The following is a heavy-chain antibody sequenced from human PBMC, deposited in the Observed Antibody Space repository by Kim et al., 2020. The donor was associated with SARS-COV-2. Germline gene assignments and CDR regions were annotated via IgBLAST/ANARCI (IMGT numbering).Heavy chain of an antibody. J-gene: IGHJ6*02. D-gene: IGHD3-3*01. CDR1: GYTFTSYG. Sequence: ASVKVSCKASGYTFTSYGISWVRQAPGQGLEWMGWISAYNGNTNYAQKLQGRVTMTTDTSTSTAYMELRSLRSDDTAVYYCARDHITIFGVVINYYGMDVWGQGTTVTVSS. V-gene: IGHV1-18*01. CDR3: ARDHITIFGVVINYYGMDV. CDR2: ISAYNGNT.